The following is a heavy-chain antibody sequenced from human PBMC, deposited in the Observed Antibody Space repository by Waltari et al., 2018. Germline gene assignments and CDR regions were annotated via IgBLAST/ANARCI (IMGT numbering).Heavy chain of an antibody. Sequence: EVQLLESGGGLVQPGGSLRLSCAASGFIFLCFGLTWVRQAPGKGLEWVSAIGAVTSTYYADSVKGRFTISRDNSKNTLFLQMNSLRAEDTAIYYCARVHSLGQYDTSGAESNFDHWGQGALVTVSS. CDR2: IGAVTST. CDR1: GFIFLCFG. V-gene: IGHV3-23*01. CDR3: ARVHSLGQYDTSGAESNFDH. D-gene: IGHD3-22*01. J-gene: IGHJ4*02.